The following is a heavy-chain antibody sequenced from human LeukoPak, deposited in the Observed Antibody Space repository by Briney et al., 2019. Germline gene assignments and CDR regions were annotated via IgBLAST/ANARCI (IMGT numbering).Heavy chain of an antibody. D-gene: IGHD1-26*01. J-gene: IGHJ4*02. V-gene: IGHV4/OR15-8*02. CDR1: GGSISGTNW. CDR2: ISLAGQT. Sequence: SETLPLTCGVSGGSISGTNWWSWVRQPSGQGLEWIGEISLAGQTNYNPSLNGRVTMSLDKSSNQLSLHLTSVTAADTATYFCSRESGPFCPFGYWGQGALVIVSS. CDR3: SRESGPFCPFGY.